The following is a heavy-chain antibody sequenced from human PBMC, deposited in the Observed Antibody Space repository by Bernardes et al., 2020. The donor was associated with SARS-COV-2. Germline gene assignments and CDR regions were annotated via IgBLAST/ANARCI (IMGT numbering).Heavy chain of an antibody. V-gene: IGHV3-30*03. CDR1: GLTLSGYD. CDR3: ASLWGWQRPYDY. D-gene: IGHD6-25*01. CDR2: ISQDGSHT. Sequence: GGSLRLSRAVSGLTLSGYDMQWVRQAPGKGLEWVAHISQDGSHTSYADSVQGRFIVTRDNSKNRLYLQMNSLRPADTGIFYCASLWGWQRPYDYWGQGTLVAVSP. J-gene: IGHJ4*02.